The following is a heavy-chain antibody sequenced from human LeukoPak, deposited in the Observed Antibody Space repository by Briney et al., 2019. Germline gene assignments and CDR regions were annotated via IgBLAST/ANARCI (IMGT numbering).Heavy chain of an antibody. D-gene: IGHD3-22*01. CDR2: IYYSGST. CDR1: GGSISSSSYY. CDR3: ARDYYYDSSAYGN. Sequence: SETLSLTCTVSGGSISSSSYYWGWIRQPPGKGLEWIGSIYYSGSTYYNPSLKSRVTISVDTSKNQFSLKLSSVTAADTAVYYCARDYYYDSSAYGNWGQGTLVTVSS. V-gene: IGHV4-39*01. J-gene: IGHJ4*02.